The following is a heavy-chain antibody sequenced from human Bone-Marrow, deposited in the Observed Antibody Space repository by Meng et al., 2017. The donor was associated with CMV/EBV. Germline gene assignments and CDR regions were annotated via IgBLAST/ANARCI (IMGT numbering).Heavy chain of an antibody. Sequence: ASVKVSCKASGYTFTSYDINWVRQATGQGLEWMGWMNPNSGNTGYAQKFQGRVTMTRNTSISTAYMELSSLRSEDTAVYYCARGATRFLEWLLSMGDAFDIWGQGTMVTVPS. J-gene: IGHJ3*02. CDR2: MNPNSGNT. CDR1: GYTFTSYD. V-gene: IGHV1-8*01. D-gene: IGHD3-3*01. CDR3: ARGATRFLEWLLSMGDAFDI.